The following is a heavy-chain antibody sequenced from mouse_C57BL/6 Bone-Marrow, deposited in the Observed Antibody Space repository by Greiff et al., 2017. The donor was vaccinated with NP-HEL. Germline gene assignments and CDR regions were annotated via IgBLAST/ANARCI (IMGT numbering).Heavy chain of an antibody. V-gene: IGHV1-66*01. CDR3: ADYGSSYYYAMDY. Sequence: QVQLQQSGPELVKPGASVKISCKASGYSFTSYYIHWVKQRPGQGLEWIGWIYPGSGNTKYTEKFKGKATLTADTSSSTAYMQLSSLTSEDSAVYYCADYGSSYYYAMDYWGKGTSVTVAS. CDR2: IYPGSGNT. D-gene: IGHD1-1*01. CDR1: GYSFTSYY. J-gene: IGHJ4*01.